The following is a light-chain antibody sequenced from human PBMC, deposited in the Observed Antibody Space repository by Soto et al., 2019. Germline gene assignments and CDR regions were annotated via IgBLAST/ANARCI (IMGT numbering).Light chain of an antibody. CDR2: DAS. CDR3: QHRRNSFYT. Sequence: EIVLIQSPATLSLSPGDRATLSCRASQDLAMFLAWYQQKPGQPPRLLIHDASNRAAGIPARFSGSGSGTDFTLTVSALEPEDFAIYYCQHRRNSFYTCGQGTRLEI. V-gene: IGKV3-11*01. CDR1: QDLAMF. J-gene: IGKJ2*01.